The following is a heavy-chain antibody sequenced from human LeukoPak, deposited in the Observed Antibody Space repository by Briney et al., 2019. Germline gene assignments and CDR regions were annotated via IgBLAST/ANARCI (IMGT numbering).Heavy chain of an antibody. D-gene: IGHD2-8*01. J-gene: IGHJ4*02. Sequence: GGSLRLSCAASGFTFSSYAMHWVRQTPGKGLEWVAIISYDGSNKYYADSVKGRFTISRDNSKNTVYLQMNSLRADDTAVYYCARGSLVYSDYWGQGTLVTVSS. CDR3: ARGSLVYSDY. V-gene: IGHV3-30-3*01. CDR1: GFTFSSYA. CDR2: ISYDGSNK.